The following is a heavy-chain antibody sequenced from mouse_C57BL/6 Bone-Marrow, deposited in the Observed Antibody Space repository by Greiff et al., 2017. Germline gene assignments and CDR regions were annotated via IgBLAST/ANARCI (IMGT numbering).Heavy chain of an antibody. CDR2: ISRGGDYT. V-gene: IGHV5-9-1*02. Sequence: EVQLVESGDGLVKPGGSLKLSCAASGFTFSSYAMSWVRQTPEKRLEWVAYISRGGDYTYYADTVKGRFTISRANASNTLYLQMSSLKSEDTAMDYCTRDQCIVQSYYFDYWGQGTTLTVSS. CDR3: TRDQCIVQSYYFDY. D-gene: IGHD6-1*01. J-gene: IGHJ2*01. CDR1: GFTFSSYA.